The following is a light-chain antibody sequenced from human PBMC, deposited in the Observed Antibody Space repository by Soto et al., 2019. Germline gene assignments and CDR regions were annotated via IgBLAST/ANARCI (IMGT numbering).Light chain of an antibody. CDR1: QSLSSN. J-gene: IGKJ2*01. CDR2: GAS. V-gene: IGKV3-15*01. CDR3: QKYNNWPPYT. Sequence: ERVMTQSPGTLSVSPGERATLSCRASQSLSSNLAWYHQKPGQAPRLLIYGASTRATGIPARFSGSGSGTELTLTIRSLQSEDFAVYYCQKYNNWPPYTFGQGTKLEIK.